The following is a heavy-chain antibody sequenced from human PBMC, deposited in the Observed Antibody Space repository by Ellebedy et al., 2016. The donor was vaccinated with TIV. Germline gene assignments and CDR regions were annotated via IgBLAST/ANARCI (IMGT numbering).Heavy chain of an antibody. CDR3: ARTNAFDI. V-gene: IGHV4-59*01. CDR1: GDSISGSY. J-gene: IGHJ3*02. Sequence: SETLSLTCTVSGDSISGSYWNWIRQPPGKGLEWIGCIYYTGTTYYNPSLKSRVTISLDTSKNQFPLKVNSVTAADTAVYYCARTNAFDIWGRGTMVTVSS. CDR2: IYYTGTT.